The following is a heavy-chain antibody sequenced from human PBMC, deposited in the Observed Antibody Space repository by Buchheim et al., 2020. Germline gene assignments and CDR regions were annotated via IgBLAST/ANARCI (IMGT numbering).Heavy chain of an antibody. D-gene: IGHD1-1*01. V-gene: IGHV3-23*01. CDR3: AKTTGIRVNAPDY. J-gene: IGHJ4*02. CDR2: ISGSGGSM. CDR1: GFTFSSYA. Sequence: EVQLLESGRDLVQPGGSLRLSCAASGFTFSSYAMIWVRQAPGKGLEWVSLISGSGGSMYYADSVHGRFTISRDNSKNTVYLQMNSLRADDTAVYYCAKTTGIRVNAPDYWGQGTL.